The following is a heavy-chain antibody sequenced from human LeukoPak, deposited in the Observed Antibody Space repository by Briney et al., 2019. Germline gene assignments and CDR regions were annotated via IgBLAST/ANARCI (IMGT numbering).Heavy chain of an antibody. Sequence: SQTLSLTCTVSGGSISSGSYYWSWIRQPAGKGLEWIGRIYTSGSTNYNPSLKSRVTISVDTSKNQFSLKLSSVTAADTAVYYCATLPLSGPGGYWGQGTLVTVSS. CDR1: GGSISSGSYY. CDR3: ATLPLSGPGGY. V-gene: IGHV4-61*02. CDR2: IYTSGST. D-gene: IGHD3-3*01. J-gene: IGHJ4*02.